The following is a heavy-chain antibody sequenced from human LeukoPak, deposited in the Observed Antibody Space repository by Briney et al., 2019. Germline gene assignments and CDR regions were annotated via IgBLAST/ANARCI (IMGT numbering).Heavy chain of an antibody. D-gene: IGHD4-17*01. V-gene: IGHV1-69*05. CDR2: IIPIFGTA. CDR3: AGGGDYPYSRSWFDP. CDR1: GGTFSSYA. J-gene: IGHJ5*02. Sequence: ASVKVSCKXSGGTFSSYAISWVRQAPGQGLEWMGRIIPIFGTANYSQKFQGRVTITTDESTSTAYMELSSLRSEDTAVYYCAGGGDYPYSRSWFDPWGQGTLVTVSS.